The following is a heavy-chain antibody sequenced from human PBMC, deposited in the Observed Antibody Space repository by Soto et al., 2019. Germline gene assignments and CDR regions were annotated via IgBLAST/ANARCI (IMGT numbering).Heavy chain of an antibody. CDR2: TYYRSKWYN. D-gene: IGHD6-19*01. CDR1: GDSVSSDSAA. CDR3: ARVRFTGYSSGWCTSNFDY. J-gene: IGHJ4*02. Sequence: PSQTLSLTCAISGDSVSSDSAAWNWIRQSPSRGLEWLGRTYYRSKWYNDYVVSVKSRITINPDTSKNQFSLQLNSVTPEDTAVYYCARVRFTGYSSGWCTSNFDYWGQGTLVTVSS. V-gene: IGHV6-1*01.